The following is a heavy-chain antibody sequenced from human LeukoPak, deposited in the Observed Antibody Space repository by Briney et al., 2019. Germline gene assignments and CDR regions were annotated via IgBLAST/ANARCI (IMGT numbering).Heavy chain of an antibody. J-gene: IGHJ6*02. V-gene: IGHV1-18*01. CDR3: ARGQSKVVPAAIHYYGMDV. Sequence: ASVKVSCKASGYSFTSYGISWVRQAPGQGLEWMGWISGYNGNTNYAQKFQGRVTMTRDTSISTAYMALSSLRSEDTAVYYCARGQSKVVPAAIHYYGMDVWGQGTTVTVSS. D-gene: IGHD2-2*02. CDR2: ISGYNGNT. CDR1: GYSFTSYG.